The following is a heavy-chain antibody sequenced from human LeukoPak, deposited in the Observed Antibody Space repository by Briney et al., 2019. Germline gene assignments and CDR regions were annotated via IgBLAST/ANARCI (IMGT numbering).Heavy chain of an antibody. V-gene: IGHV4-34*01. Sequence: SETLSLTCAVYGGPFSGYYWSWIRQPPGKGLEWIGEINHSGSTNYNPSLKRRVTISVDTSKNQFSLKLSSVTAADTAVYYCARRRCSSTSCYAYRVVVNWFDSWGQGTLVTVSS. J-gene: IGHJ5*01. CDR1: GGPFSGYY. CDR2: INHSGST. CDR3: ARRRCSSTSCYAYRVVVNWFDS. D-gene: IGHD2-2*01.